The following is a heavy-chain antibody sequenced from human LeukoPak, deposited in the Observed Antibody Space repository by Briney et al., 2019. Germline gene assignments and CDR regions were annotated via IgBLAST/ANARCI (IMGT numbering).Heavy chain of an antibody. D-gene: IGHD6-19*01. CDR3: AKGPLREVAGTTWDY. J-gene: IGHJ4*02. CDR2: ISGSGGNT. V-gene: IGHV3-23*01. Sequence: GSLILSRAASGSTLTNYAMSWVRQDPRKGLEWVAAISGSGGNTYYADSVKGRFTISRDNSKYTLSLQMNSLRVDDTAVYYCAKGPLREVAGTTWDYWGQGTLVTVSS. CDR1: GSTLTNYA.